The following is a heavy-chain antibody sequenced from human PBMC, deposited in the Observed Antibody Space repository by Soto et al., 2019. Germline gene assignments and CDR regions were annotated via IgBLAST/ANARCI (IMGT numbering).Heavy chain of an antibody. CDR1: GFDFGDYY. Sequence: GGSLRLSCTASGFDFGDYYMSWIRHAPGKGLEWVSYIDSDDGTTYYTDSVKGRFTISRDNAKNSLYLQMNSLRVEDTALYYCVRPYYSSSWFPFDRWGQGTLVTVSS. CDR3: VRPYYSSSWFPFDR. CDR2: IDSDDGTT. D-gene: IGHD6-13*01. V-gene: IGHV3-11*01. J-gene: IGHJ4*02.